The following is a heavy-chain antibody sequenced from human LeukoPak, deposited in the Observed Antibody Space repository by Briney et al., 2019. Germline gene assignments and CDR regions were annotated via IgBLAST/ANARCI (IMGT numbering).Heavy chain of an antibody. CDR1: GGSISSSSYY. V-gene: IGHV4-39*07. D-gene: IGHD2-8*01. CDR3: ARILIPHYYFDY. CDR2: IYYSGST. J-gene: IGHJ4*02. Sequence: PSETLSLTCTVSGGSISSSSYYWGWIRQPPGKGLEWIGSIYYSGSTYYNPSLKSRVTISVDTSKNQFSLKLSSVTAADTAVYYCARILIPHYYFDYWGQGTLVTVSS.